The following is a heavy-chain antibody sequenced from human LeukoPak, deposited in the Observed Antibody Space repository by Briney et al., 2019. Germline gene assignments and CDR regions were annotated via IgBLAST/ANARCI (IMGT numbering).Heavy chain of an antibody. V-gene: IGHV1-2*02. J-gene: IGHJ4*02. D-gene: IGHD7-27*01. Sequence: ASVKVSCKASGYSFTVFYIHWVRQAPGQGLEWLGYVSPNSGDTKYAQTLHGRVTMTRDTSITTAYMELSRLQSDDTAVYYCALGSGSFVRGHWGQGTLVTVSS. CDR3: ALGSGSFVRGH. CDR1: GYSFTVFY. CDR2: VSPNSGDT.